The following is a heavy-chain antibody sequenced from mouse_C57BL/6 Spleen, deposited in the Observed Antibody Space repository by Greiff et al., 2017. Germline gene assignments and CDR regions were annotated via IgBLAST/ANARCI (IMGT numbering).Heavy chain of an antibody. J-gene: IGHJ3*01. CDR3: ARQDDGYYAWFAY. CDR2: ISNGGGST. V-gene: IGHV5-12*01. D-gene: IGHD2-3*01. Sequence: DVQLVESGGGLVQPGGSLKLSCAASGFTFSDYYMYWVRQTPEKRLEWVAYISNGGGSTYYPDTVKGRFTISRDNAKNTLYLQMSRLKSEDTAMYYCARQDDGYYAWFAYWGQGTLVTVSA. CDR1: GFTFSDYY.